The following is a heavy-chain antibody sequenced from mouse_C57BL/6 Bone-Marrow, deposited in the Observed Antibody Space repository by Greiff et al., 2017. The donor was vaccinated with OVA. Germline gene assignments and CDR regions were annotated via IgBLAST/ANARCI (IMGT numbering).Heavy chain of an antibody. Sequence: QVQLQQPGAELVRPGTSVKLSCKASGYTFTSYWMHWVKQRPGQGLEWIGVIDPSDSYTNYNQKFKGKATLTVDTSSSTAYMQLSSLTSEDSAVYYCARLWDNGSSYDLGCWGNGTTVTVAS. CDR1: GYTFTSYW. V-gene: IGHV1-59*01. CDR3: ARLWDNGSSYDLGC. D-gene: IGHD1-1*01. J-gene: IGHJ4*01. CDR2: IDPSDSYT.